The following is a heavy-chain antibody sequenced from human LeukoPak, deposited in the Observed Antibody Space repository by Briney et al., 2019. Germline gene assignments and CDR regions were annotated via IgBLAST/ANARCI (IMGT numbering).Heavy chain of an antibody. CDR2: ISSTSSYI. D-gene: IGHD2-2*01. CDR3: AREIVVVPA. J-gene: IGHJ4*02. CDR1: GFTFSIYG. Sequence: GGSLRLSCAASGFTFSIYGMNWVRQAPGKGLEWVSSISSTSSYISYADSVRGRFTISRDNAKNSLYLQMNSLRAEDTAVYYCAREIVVVPAWGQGTLVTVSS. V-gene: IGHV3-21*01.